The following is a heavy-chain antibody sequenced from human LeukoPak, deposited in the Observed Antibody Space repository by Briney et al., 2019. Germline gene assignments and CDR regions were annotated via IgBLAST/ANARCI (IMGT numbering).Heavy chain of an antibody. CDR2: ISTSGSTI. V-gene: IGHV3-11*04. CDR1: GFTFSDYH. Sequence: PGGSLRLSCAASGFTFSDYHMSWIRQAPGKGLEWVAYISTSGSTIYYADSVKGRFTISRDNARNTLSLQMNSLTIEDTAVYYCVVVVEPPDSDGFDVWGQGTMITVSS. D-gene: IGHD1-14*01. J-gene: IGHJ3*01. CDR3: VVVVEPPDSDGFDV.